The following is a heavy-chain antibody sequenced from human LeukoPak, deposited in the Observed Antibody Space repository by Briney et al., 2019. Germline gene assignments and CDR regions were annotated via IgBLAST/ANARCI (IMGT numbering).Heavy chain of an antibody. D-gene: IGHD1-1*01. V-gene: IGHV3-33*01. CDR3: ARGSQSTWGFFAY. CDR2: IWYDGSNE. CDR1: GFTFSNYG. Sequence: GRSLRLSCAASGFTFSNYGMHWVRQAPGKGLQWVAVIWYDGSNEYYTGSVKGRFTISRDNAHNTLYLQMNSLRAEDTSVYYCARGSQSTWGFFAYWGQGTRLTV. J-gene: IGHJ4*02.